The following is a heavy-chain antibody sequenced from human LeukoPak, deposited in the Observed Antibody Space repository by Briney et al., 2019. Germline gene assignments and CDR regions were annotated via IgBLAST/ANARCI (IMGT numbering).Heavy chain of an antibody. V-gene: IGHV3-74*01. CDR2: INSDGSST. CDR3: ASAPISSGYYQPPLSDY. Sequence: AGGSLRLSCAASGFTFSSYWMHWVRQAPGKGLVWVSRINSDGSSTSYADSVKGRFTISRDNAKNTLYLQMNSLRAEDTAVYYCASAPISSGYYQPPLSDYWGQGTLVTVSS. CDR1: GFTFSSYW. D-gene: IGHD3-22*01. J-gene: IGHJ4*02.